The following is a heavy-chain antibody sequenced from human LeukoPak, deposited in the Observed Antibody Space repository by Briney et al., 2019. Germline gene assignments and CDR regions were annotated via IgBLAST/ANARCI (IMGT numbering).Heavy chain of an antibody. V-gene: IGHV4-59*01. J-gene: IGHJ4*02. CDR2: IYYSGST. CDR3: ARDQGSYDRRLDY. D-gene: IGHD5-12*01. CDR1: GGSISSYY. Sequence: SEALSITCSVSGGSISSYYWSWIRQPPGKGLEWIGSIYYSGSTNYNPSLKSRVTISVDTSKNQFSLNLTSVTAADTAVYYCARDQGSYDRRLDYWGQGTLVTVSS.